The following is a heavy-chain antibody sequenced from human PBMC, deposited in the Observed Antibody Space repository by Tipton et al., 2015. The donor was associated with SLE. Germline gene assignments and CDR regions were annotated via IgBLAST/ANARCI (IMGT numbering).Heavy chain of an antibody. CDR2: IYYSGST. Sequence: TLSLTCTVSGGSISSYYWSWIRQPPGKGLEWIGYIYYSGSTNYNPSLKSRITMSVDTSKNQFYLKLSSVTAADTAVYYCARGRDYSNYDYWGQGTLVTVSS. V-gene: IGHV4-59*12. J-gene: IGHJ4*02. D-gene: IGHD4-11*01. CDR3: ARGRDYSNYDY. CDR1: GGSISSYY.